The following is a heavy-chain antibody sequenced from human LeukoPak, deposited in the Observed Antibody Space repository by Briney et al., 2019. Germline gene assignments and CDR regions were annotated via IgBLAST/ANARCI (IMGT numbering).Heavy chain of an antibody. CDR1: GYSISSGYY. CDR2: IYHSGST. Sequence: PSETLSLTCTVSGYSISSGYYWGWIRQPPGKGLEWIGSIYHSGSTYYNPSLKSRVTISVDTSKNQFSLKLSSVTAADTAVYYCARGWELRPDAFDIWGQGTMVTVSS. D-gene: IGHD1-26*01. CDR3: ARGWELRPDAFDI. V-gene: IGHV4-38-2*02. J-gene: IGHJ3*02.